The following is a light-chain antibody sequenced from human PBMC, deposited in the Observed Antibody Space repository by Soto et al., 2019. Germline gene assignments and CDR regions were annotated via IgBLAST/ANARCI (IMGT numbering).Light chain of an antibody. Sequence: DIQMTQSPTSLSASAGDRVTITCRASQSISNYLNWYQQKPGQAPQLLIYAASSLQSGVPSRFNGSGSGTGFTLTISRLQPEDLAIYYCQQSYRTPRTFGQGTKVEIK. CDR2: AAS. V-gene: IGKV1-39*01. CDR1: QSISNY. CDR3: QQSYRTPRT. J-gene: IGKJ1*01.